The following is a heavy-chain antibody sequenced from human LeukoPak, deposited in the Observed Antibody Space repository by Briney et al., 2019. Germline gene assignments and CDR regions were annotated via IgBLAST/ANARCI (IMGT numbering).Heavy chain of an antibody. CDR2: INRDASEE. Sequence: GGSLRLSCAASGLTFSNFWMSWVRQAPGKGLEWVAQINRDASEESYVDSVKGRFAISRDNAKSSLYLQMNSLRDEDTAVYYCARGHHGLGVWGQGTTVTVSS. V-gene: IGHV3-7*01. CDR3: ARGHHGLGV. J-gene: IGHJ6*02. CDR1: GLTFSNFW.